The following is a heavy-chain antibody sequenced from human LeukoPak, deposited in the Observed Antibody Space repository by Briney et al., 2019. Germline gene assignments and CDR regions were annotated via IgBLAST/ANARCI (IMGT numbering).Heavy chain of an antibody. CDR3: ASWAGGNAPVASFDY. D-gene: IGHD1-14*01. J-gene: IGHJ4*02. Sequence: GASVTVSCKPSGYTFTVYYMHWMRQAPGQGLEWVGWINLNSGDTNYAQKFQGRVTITRDTSISTAYMELRRLRSDDTAVYYCASWAGGNAPVASFDYWGQGTLVTVSS. CDR1: GYTFTVYY. CDR2: INLNSGDT. V-gene: IGHV1-2*02.